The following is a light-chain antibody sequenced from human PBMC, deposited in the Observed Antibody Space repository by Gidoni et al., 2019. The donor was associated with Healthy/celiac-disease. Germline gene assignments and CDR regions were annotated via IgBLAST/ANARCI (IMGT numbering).Light chain of an antibody. CDR1: QSVSGN. J-gene: IGKJ1*01. V-gene: IGKV3-15*01. Sequence: EIVMTQSPATLSVSPGERATLSCRASQSVSGNLVWYQHKPGQAPRLLIYGASTRATGIPARFSGSGSGTEFTLTISSLQSEDFAVYYCQQHNNWPTFXQXTKVEIK. CDR2: GAS. CDR3: QQHNNWPT.